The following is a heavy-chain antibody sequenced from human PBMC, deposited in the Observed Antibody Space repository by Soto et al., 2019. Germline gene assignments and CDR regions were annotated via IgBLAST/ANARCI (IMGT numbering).Heavy chain of an antibody. D-gene: IGHD6-6*01. CDR3: AREVRYSSSSTPRDAFDI. Sequence: PGGSLRLSCAASGFTFSSYAMHWVRQAPGKGLEWVAVISYDGSNKYYADSVKGRFTISRDNSKNTLYLQMNSLRAEDTAVYYCAREVRYSSSSTPRDAFDIWGQGTMVTVSS. V-gene: IGHV3-30-3*01. CDR2: ISYDGSNK. CDR1: GFTFSSYA. J-gene: IGHJ3*02.